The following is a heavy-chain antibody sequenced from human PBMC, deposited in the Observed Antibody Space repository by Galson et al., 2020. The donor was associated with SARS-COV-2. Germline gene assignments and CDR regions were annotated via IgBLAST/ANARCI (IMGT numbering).Heavy chain of an antibody. CDR3: AREMYSGTGDYYYYYGMDV. CDR1: GFTFSSYW. D-gene: IGHD1-26*01. J-gene: IGHJ6*04. Sequence: GGSLRLSCAASGFTFSSYWMSWVRQAPGKGLEWVANIKQDGSEKYYVDSVKGRFTISRDNAKNSLYLQMNSLRAEDTAVYYCAREMYSGTGDYYYYYGMDVWGKGTTVTVSS. CDR2: IKQDGSEK. V-gene: IGHV3-7*01.